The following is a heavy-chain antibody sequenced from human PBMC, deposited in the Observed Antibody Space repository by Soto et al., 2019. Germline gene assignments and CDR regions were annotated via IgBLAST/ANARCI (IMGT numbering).Heavy chain of an antibody. CDR1: GFTFSSYG. CDR3: AKDIDRDFDSSGYHYYYYYGMDV. D-gene: IGHD3-22*01. CDR2: ISYDGSNK. J-gene: IGHJ6*02. Sequence: LRLSCAASGFTFSSYGMHWVRQAPGKGLEWVAVISYDGSNKYYADSVKGRFTISRDNSKNTLYLQMNSLRAEDTAVYYCAKDIDRDFDSSGYHYYYYYGMDVWGQGTTVTVSS. V-gene: IGHV3-30*18.